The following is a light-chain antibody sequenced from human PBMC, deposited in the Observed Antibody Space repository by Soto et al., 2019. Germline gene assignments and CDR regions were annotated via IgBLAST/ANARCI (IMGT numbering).Light chain of an antibody. CDR1: QTVIRNY. J-gene: IGKJ5*01. CDR2: GAS. Sequence: EIVLTQSPDTLSLSPVERVILSFSASQTVIRNYLAWHQQKPGQTPRLLVYGASSRATGIPDRFSGSGSGTDFTLTISRLEPEDFAVYYCQQHGTSPITFGQGTRLEIK. V-gene: IGKV3-20*01. CDR3: QQHGTSPIT.